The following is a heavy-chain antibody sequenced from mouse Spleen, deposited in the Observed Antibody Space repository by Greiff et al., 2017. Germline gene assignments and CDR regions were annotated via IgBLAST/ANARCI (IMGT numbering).Heavy chain of an antibody. J-gene: IGHJ1*01. D-gene: IGHD1-1*02. Sequence: DLVKPGASVKLSCKASGYTFTSYWINWIKQRPGQGLEWIGRIAPGSGSTYYNEMFKGKATLTVDTSSSTAYIQLSSLSSEDSAVYFCARWGWDWYFDVWGAGTTVTVSS. CDR2: IAPGSGST. CDR1: GYTFTSYW. V-gene: IGHV1S41*01. CDR3: ARWGWDWYFDV.